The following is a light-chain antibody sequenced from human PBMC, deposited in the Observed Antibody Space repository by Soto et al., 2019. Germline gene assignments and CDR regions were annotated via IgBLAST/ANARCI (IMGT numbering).Light chain of an antibody. Sequence: DIQMTQSPSSLSASVEDRVTITCQASQDIKNYLNWYQQKSGKAPKLLIYDASDLETGVPSRFSGSGSGTDFTFTINSLQPEDIATYYCQQYDNLPLTFGGGTKVEIK. CDR1: QDIKNY. CDR3: QQYDNLPLT. V-gene: IGKV1-33*01. CDR2: DAS. J-gene: IGKJ4*01.